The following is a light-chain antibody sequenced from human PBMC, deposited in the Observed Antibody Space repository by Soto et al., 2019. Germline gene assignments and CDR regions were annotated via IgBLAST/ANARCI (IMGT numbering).Light chain of an antibody. V-gene: IGKV3-11*01. J-gene: IGKJ4*01. Sequence: IVLTPSPATLSLSPVQRATLSCKASQSVFDYIAWYQQKPGQAPRLLIYEASIRATGVPARFSGSGSGTDFTLTISSLGPEDFAVYYCQERSNWPSLSFGGGTKVDIK. CDR1: QSVFDY. CDR3: QERSNWPSLS. CDR2: EAS.